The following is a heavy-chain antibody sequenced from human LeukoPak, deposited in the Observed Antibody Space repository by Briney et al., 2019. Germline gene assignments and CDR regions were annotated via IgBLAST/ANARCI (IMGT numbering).Heavy chain of an antibody. CDR1: GGTFSSYA. CDR3: ASGALVTIFGVVINYAEYFQH. V-gene: IGHV1-69*05. CDR2: IIPIFGTA. Sequence: GASVKVSCKASGGTFSSYAISWVRQAPGQGLEWMGGIIPIFGTANYAQKFQGRVTITTDESTSTAYMELSSLRSEDTAVYYCASGALVTIFGVVINYAEYFQHWGQGTLLTVSS. J-gene: IGHJ1*01. D-gene: IGHD3-3*01.